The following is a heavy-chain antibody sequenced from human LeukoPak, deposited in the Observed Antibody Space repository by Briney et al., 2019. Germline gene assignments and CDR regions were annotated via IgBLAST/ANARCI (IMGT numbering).Heavy chain of an antibody. CDR2: IYTSGST. CDR1: GGSISSGSYY. J-gene: IGHJ6*03. Sequence: SETLSLTCTVSGGSISSGSYYWSWIRQPAGKGLEWIGRIYTSGSTNYNPSLKSRVTMSVDTSKNQFSLKLSSVTAADTAVYYCASSSSGWSLGGYYYMDVWGKGTTVTVSS. V-gene: IGHV4-61*02. D-gene: IGHD6-19*01. CDR3: ASSSSGWSLGGYYYMDV.